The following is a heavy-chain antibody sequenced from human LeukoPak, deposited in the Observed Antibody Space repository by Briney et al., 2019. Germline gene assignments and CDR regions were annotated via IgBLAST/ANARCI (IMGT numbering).Heavy chain of an antibody. V-gene: IGHV4-30-2*01. Sequence: SETLSLTCTVSGGSVSSSTYYWNWIRQPPGKGLEWIGYIYHSGSTYYNPSLKSRVTISVDRSKNQFSLKLSSVTAADTAVYYCARGPYCSGGSCYSAWFDPWGQGTLVTVSS. D-gene: IGHD2-15*01. CDR1: GGSVSSSTYY. J-gene: IGHJ5*02. CDR2: IYHSGST. CDR3: ARGPYCSGGSCYSAWFDP.